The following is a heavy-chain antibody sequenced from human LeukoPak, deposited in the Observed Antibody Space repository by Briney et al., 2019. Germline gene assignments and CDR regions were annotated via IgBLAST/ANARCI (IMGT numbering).Heavy chain of an antibody. V-gene: IGHV3-66*02. CDR2: IYSGGST. CDR3: TTSPHDHGPRADY. D-gene: IGHD1-14*01. Sequence: PGGSLRLSCAASGFTVSSNYMSWVRQAPGKGLEWVSDIYSGGSTYYADSVKGRFTISRDNSKNTLYLQMNSLRAEDTAVYYCTTSPHDHGPRADYWGQGTLVTVSS. CDR1: GFTVSSNY. J-gene: IGHJ4*02.